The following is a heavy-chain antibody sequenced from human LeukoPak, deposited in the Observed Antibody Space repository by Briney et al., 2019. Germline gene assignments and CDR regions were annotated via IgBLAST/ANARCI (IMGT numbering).Heavy chain of an antibody. D-gene: IGHD4-17*01. Sequence: GGSLRLSCAASGFIFSRYSMNWVRQAPGKGLEWVSSISSSSSYIYYADSVKGRFTISRDNAKNSLYLQMNSLRAEDTAVYYCARDSLTWDYGDYSAFDIWGQGTMVTVSS. V-gene: IGHV3-21*01. CDR2: ISSSSSYI. CDR1: GFIFSRYS. CDR3: ARDSLTWDYGDYSAFDI. J-gene: IGHJ3*02.